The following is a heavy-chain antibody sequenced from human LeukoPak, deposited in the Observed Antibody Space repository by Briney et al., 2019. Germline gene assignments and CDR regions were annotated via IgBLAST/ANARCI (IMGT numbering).Heavy chain of an antibody. CDR3: ARGTIAAAGYYYFDY. J-gene: IGHJ4*02. V-gene: IGHV3-7*04. CDR2: IKQDGSDK. D-gene: IGHD6-13*01. CDR1: GFTFSSYW. Sequence: GGSLRLSCAASGFTFSSYWMSWVRPAPGKGLEWVANIKQDGSDKYYVDSVKGRFTISRDNAKNSLYLQMNSLRAEDTAVYYCARGTIAAAGYYYFDYWGQGTQVTVSS.